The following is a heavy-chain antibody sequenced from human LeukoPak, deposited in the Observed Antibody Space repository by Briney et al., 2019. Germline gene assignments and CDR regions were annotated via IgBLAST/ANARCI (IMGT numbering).Heavy chain of an antibody. CDR2: IYPGDSDT. J-gene: IGHJ4*02. D-gene: IGHD3-22*01. Sequence: GESLKISCKGSGYSFTSYWIGWVRQMPGEGLEWMGIIYPGDSDTRYSPSFQGQVTISADKSISTPYLQWSSLKASDTAMYYCATQKPYYYDSSGYFDYWGQGTLVTVSS. CDR1: GYSFTSYW. V-gene: IGHV5-51*01. CDR3: ATQKPYYYDSSGYFDY.